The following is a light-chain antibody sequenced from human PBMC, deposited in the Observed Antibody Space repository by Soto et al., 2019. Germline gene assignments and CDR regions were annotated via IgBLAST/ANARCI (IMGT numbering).Light chain of an antibody. CDR1: QSVSRY. J-gene: IGKJ5*01. CDR3: QQRSNWPIT. CDR2: DAS. Sequence: EIVLTQSPATLSFASGERATLSFRASQSVSRYLAWYQQKPGQAPRPLIYDASNRATGIPARFSGSGSGTDFTLTISRLEPEDFAVYYCQQRSNWPITFGQGTRLEIK. V-gene: IGKV3-11*01.